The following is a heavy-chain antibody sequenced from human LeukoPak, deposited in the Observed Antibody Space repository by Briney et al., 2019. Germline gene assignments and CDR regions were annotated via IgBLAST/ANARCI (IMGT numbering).Heavy chain of an antibody. CDR2: INPNSGGT. Sequence: GASVKVSCKASGYTFTGYYMHWVRQAPGQGLEWMGRINPNSGGTNYAQKFQGRVTMTRDTSISTAYMELSRLRSDDTAVYYCARVESSSWYTANTNYYYYMDVWGKGTTVTVSS. V-gene: IGHV1-2*06. CDR1: GYTFTGYY. J-gene: IGHJ6*03. D-gene: IGHD6-13*01. CDR3: ARVESSSWYTANTNYYYYMDV.